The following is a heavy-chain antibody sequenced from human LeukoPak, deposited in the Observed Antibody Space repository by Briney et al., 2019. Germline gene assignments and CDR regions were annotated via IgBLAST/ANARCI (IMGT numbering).Heavy chain of an antibody. J-gene: IGHJ4*02. V-gene: IGHV1-18*01. D-gene: IGHD6-13*01. Sequence: ASVKVSCKASGYTFSTYGISWVRQAPGQGLEWMGWISAYNGNTNYAQKLQGRVTMTTDTSTSTAYMELRSLRSDDTAVYYCARRAAAEYNFDYWGQGTLVTVSS. CDR1: GYTFSTYG. CDR3: ARRAAAEYNFDY. CDR2: ISAYNGNT.